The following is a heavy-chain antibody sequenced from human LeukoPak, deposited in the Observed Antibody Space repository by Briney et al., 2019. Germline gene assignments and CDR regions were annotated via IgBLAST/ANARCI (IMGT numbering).Heavy chain of an antibody. Sequence: ASVKVSCKASGYTFTNYVKHWVRQAPGQRLEWMGWINAGNGNTKYSQKFQGRVTITRDTSASTAYMELSSLRFEDTAVYYCARREGFDFWGQGTLVTVSS. J-gene: IGHJ4*02. CDR1: GYTFTNYV. V-gene: IGHV1-3*01. CDR2: INAGNGNT. CDR3: ARREGFDF.